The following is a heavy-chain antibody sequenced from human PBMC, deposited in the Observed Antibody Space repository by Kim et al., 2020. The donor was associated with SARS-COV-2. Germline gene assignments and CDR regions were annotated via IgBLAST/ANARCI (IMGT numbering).Heavy chain of an antibody. CDR2: IYYSGST. CDR3: ARAGSGYVHYDY. D-gene: IGHD5-18*01. J-gene: IGHJ4*02. CDR1: GGSISSYY. Sequence: SETLSLTCTVSGGSISSYYWSWIRQPPGKGLEWIGYIYYSGSTNYNPSLKSRVTISVDTSKNQFSLKLSSVTAADTAVYYCARAGSGYVHYDYWGQGTLVTVSS. V-gene: IGHV4-59*01.